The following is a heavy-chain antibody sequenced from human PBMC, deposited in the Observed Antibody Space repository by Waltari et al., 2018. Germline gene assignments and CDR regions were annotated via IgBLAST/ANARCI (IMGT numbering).Heavy chain of an antibody. V-gene: IGHV4-39*01. J-gene: IGHJ4*01. D-gene: IGHD3-22*01. Sequence: QLQLQESGPGLVKPSETLSLTCTVPGGSISSSSYYWGWLRQPPGKGLEWVGSIYYSGSTHYNPSLNSRVTISVDTSKNQFSLKLSSLTAADTAVYFCARHVLGPYYNTILPPNYWGQG. CDR2: IYYSGST. CDR1: GGSISSSSYY. CDR3: ARHVLGPYYNTILPPNY.